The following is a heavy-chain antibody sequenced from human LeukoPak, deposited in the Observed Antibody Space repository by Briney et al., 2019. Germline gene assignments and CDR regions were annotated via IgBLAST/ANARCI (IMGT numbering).Heavy chain of an antibody. CDR3: ARGGKVVVPAAIDY. Sequence: PSETLSLTCAVYGGSFSGYYWSWIRQPPGKGLEWIGEINHSGSTNYNPSLKSRVTISVDTSKNQFSLKLSSVTAADTAVYYCARGGKVVVPAAIDYWGQGTLVTVYS. J-gene: IGHJ4*02. CDR1: GGSFSGYY. D-gene: IGHD2-2*01. V-gene: IGHV4-34*01. CDR2: INHSGST.